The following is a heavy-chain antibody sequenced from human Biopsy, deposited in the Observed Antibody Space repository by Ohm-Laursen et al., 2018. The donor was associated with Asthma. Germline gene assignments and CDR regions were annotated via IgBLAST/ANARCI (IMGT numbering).Heavy chain of an antibody. CDR1: GGTFSNFA. Sequence: ASLKVSCKAPGGTFSNFAISWVRQAPGQGLEWLGGIMTVFGTTNYAQKFQGRVTITADESTSTAYMEVTSLRSEDTAIYYCARCQVGYSSGWSLLLKKIYYSGMDVWGQGTAVTVSS. CDR2: IMTVFGTT. CDR3: ARCQVGYSSGWSLLLKKIYYSGMDV. V-gene: IGHV1-69*13. D-gene: IGHD6-19*01. J-gene: IGHJ6*02.